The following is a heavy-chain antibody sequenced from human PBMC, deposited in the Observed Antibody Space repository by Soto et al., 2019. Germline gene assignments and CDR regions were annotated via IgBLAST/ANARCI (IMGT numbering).Heavy chain of an antibody. CDR1: GYTFTSYG. J-gene: IGHJ6*02. V-gene: IGHV1-18*01. D-gene: IGHD6-13*01. Sequence: GXSVKVSCKASGYTFTSYGISWVRQAPVQGLEWMGWISAYNGNTNYAQKLQGRVTMTTDTSTTTAYMELRSLRSDDTAVYYCERGSTSSPYYYVMDVWGHGTKVTVSS. CDR2: ISAYNGNT. CDR3: ERGSTSSPYYYVMDV.